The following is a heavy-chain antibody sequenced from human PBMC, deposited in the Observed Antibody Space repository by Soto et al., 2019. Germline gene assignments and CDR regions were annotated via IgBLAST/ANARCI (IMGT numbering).Heavy chain of an antibody. CDR1: GGSISNYY. D-gene: IGHD1-1*01. CDR3: ASLRKNWNDGR. CDR2: INHSGST. Sequence: SETLSLTCTVSGGSISNYYWSWIRQPPGKGLEWIGEINHSGSTNCNPSLKSRVTISVDTSKNQFSLKLSSVTAADTAVYYCASLRKNWNDGRWGQGTLVTVSS. J-gene: IGHJ4*02. V-gene: IGHV4-34*01.